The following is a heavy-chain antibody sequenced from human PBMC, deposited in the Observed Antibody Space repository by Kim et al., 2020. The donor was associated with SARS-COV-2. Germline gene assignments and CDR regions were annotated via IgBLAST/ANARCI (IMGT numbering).Heavy chain of an antibody. J-gene: IGHJ3*02. CDR1: GFTFSSYA. Sequence: GGSLRLSCAASGFTFSSYAMHWVRQAPGKGLEWVAVISCGGSNKYYADSVKGRFTISRDNSKNTLYLQMNSLRAEDTAVYYCAGGDIVVVPAANAFDSWGQATIVTVSS. CDR2: ISCGGSNK. CDR3: AGGDIVVVPAANAFDS. D-gene: IGHD2-2*01. V-gene: IGHV3-30-3*01.